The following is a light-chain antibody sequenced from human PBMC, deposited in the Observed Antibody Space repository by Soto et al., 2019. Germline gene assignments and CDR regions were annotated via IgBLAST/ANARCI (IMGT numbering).Light chain of an antibody. CDR3: SSYRTGSTDV. V-gene: IGLV2-14*03. Sequence: QSALTQPASVSGSPGQSITISCTGTSSDIGGYNYVSWYQHHPGKAPKLMIPDVRDRPSGVSNRFSGSKSGNTASLTISGLQVEDEADYYCSSYRTGSTDVFGGGTKLTVL. CDR2: DVR. J-gene: IGLJ2*01. CDR1: SSDIGGYNY.